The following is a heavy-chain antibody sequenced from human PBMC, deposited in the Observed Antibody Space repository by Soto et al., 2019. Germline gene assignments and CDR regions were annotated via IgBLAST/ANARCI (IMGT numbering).Heavy chain of an antibody. V-gene: IGHV3-7*05. Sequence: TGGSLRLSCAASGFTFSSYWMTWVRQAPGKELEWVANIKHDGSEKYCVDSVKGRFTVSRDNAKDSLYLQMNSLRAEDTAVYYCARSPDGSGWSHFDYWGQGTLVTVSS. D-gene: IGHD6-19*01. CDR1: GFTFSSYW. J-gene: IGHJ4*02. CDR3: ARSPDGSGWSHFDY. CDR2: IKHDGSEK.